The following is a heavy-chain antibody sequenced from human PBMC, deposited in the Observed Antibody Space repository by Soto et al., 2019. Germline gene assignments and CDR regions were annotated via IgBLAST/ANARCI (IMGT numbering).Heavy chain of an antibody. D-gene: IGHD6-19*01. V-gene: IGHV3-30-3*01. CDR1: GFTFSSYA. Sequence: QVQLVESGGGVVQPGRSLRLSCAASGFTFSSYAMHWVRQAPGKGLEWVAVISYDGSNKYYADSVKGRFTISRDNSKNTLYLQMNSLRAEDTAVYYCARGAIAVAGTGPFDYWGQGTLVTVSS. CDR3: ARGAIAVAGTGPFDY. J-gene: IGHJ4*02. CDR2: ISYDGSNK.